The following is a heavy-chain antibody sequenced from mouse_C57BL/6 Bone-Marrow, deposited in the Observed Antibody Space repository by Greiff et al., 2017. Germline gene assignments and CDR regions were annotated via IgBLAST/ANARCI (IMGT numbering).Heavy chain of an antibody. CDR3: ARWNYGSSYPNWYFDI. CDR2: INPSSGYT. CDR1: GYTFTSYW. D-gene: IGHD1-1*01. V-gene: IGHV1-7*01. Sequence: VQLQQSGAELAQPGASVKLSCKASGYTFTSYWMHWVKQRPGQGLEWIGYINPSSGYTKYNQKFKDKATLTADKSSSTAYMQLSSRTYEDSAVYYWARWNYGSSYPNWYFDIWGTGTTVTVSS. J-gene: IGHJ1*03.